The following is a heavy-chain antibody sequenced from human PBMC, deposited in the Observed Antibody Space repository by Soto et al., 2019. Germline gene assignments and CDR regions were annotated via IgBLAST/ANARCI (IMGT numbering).Heavy chain of an antibody. J-gene: IGHJ4*02. Sequence: QVHVVQSGAEVKKPGASVNISCKGSGYTFTSYGITWVRQAPGQGLEWMGWISAHNGNTNYAQKFQGRVTVTRDTSTSTAYMELRSLRSDDTAVYYCARGRYGDYWGQGALVTVSS. CDR3: ARGRYGDY. V-gene: IGHV1-18*01. D-gene: IGHD1-1*01. CDR1: GYTFTSYG. CDR2: ISAHNGNT.